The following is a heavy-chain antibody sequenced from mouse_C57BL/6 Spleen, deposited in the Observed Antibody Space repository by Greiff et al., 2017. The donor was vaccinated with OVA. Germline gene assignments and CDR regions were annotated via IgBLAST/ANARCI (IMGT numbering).Heavy chain of an antibody. V-gene: IGHV10-1*01. CDR2: IRSKSNNYAT. Sequence: DVKLVESGGGLVQPKGSLKLSCAASGFSFNTYAMNWVRQAPGKGLEWVARIRSKSNNYATYYADSVKDRFTISRDDSESMLYLQMNNLKTEDTAMYYCVRHPRGYYAMDYWGQGTSVTVSS. J-gene: IGHJ4*01. CDR1: GFSFNTYA. CDR3: VRHPRGYYAMDY.